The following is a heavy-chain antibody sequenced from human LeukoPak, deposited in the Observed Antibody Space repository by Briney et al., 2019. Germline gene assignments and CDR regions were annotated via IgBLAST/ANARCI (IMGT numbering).Heavy chain of an antibody. Sequence: ASVKVSCKASGYTFTGYYMHWVRQAPGQGLEWMGWINPNSGGTNYAQKFQGRVTMTRDTSISTAYMELSRLRSDDTAVYYCARQDWLLSRYFDYWGQGTLVTVSS. CDR1: GYTFTGYY. J-gene: IGHJ4*02. V-gene: IGHV1-2*02. D-gene: IGHD3-9*01. CDR2: INPNSGGT. CDR3: ARQDWLLSRYFDY.